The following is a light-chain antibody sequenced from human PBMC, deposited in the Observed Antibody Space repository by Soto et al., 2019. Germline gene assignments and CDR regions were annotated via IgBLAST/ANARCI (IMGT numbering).Light chain of an antibody. V-gene: IGKV3-20*01. Sequence: IVLTQSPGTLSLSPGERATLSCRAKQSVSSNYLAWYQQKPGQAPSLLIYGASNRATGIPDRFSGSGSGTDFTLTISRLEPEDFAVYYCQQYGSSGTFGQGTKVDIK. CDR2: GAS. J-gene: IGKJ1*01. CDR3: QQYGSSGT. CDR1: QSVSSNY.